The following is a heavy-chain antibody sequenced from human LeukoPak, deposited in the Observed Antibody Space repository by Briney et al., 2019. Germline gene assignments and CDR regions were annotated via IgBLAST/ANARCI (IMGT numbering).Heavy chain of an antibody. CDR3: ARDYHDSSLDY. V-gene: IGHV4-4*02. CDR1: GGSISSSDW. D-gene: IGHD3-22*01. Sequence: SETLSLTCTVSGGSISSSDWWSWVRQPPGKGLEWIGEIYHSGSTNYNPSLKSRVTISVDKSKNQFSLKLSSVTAADTAVYYCARDYHDSSLDYWGQGTLVTVSS. J-gene: IGHJ4*02. CDR2: IYHSGST.